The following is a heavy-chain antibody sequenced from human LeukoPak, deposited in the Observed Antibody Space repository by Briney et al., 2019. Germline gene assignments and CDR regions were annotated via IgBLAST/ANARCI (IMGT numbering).Heavy chain of an antibody. J-gene: IGHJ4*02. CDR1: GFTFSDYY. D-gene: IGHD3-10*01. CDR3: AREAAYGSGSNNFDY. Sequence: GGSLRPSCAASGFTFSDYYMSWIRQAPGKGLEWVSYISSSSSYTNYADSVKGRFTISRDNAKNSLYLQMNSLRAEDTAVYYCAREAAYGSGSNNFDYWGQGTLVTVSS. V-gene: IGHV3-11*06. CDR2: ISSSSSYT.